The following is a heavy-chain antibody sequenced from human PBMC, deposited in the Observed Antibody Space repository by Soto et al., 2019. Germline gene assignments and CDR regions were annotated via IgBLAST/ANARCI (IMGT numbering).Heavy chain of an antibody. Sequence: SETLSLTCTVSGGSVSSGSYYWSWIRQPPGKGLEWIGYIYYTGRTNYNPSLKSRVTISIDTSKNQFSLYLSSVTAADTAVYYCARDFDYFDYWGQGTLVTVSS. V-gene: IGHV4-61*01. CDR1: GGSVSSGSYY. CDR2: IYYTGRT. CDR3: ARDFDYFDY. D-gene: IGHD3-3*01. J-gene: IGHJ4*02.